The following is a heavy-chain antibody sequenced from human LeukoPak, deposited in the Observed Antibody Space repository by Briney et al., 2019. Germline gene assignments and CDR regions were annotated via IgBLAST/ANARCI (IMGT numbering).Heavy chain of an antibody. Sequence: PGGSLRLSCAASGFTVSSSYMSWVRQAPGKGLEWVSVIYSGGNTYYADSVKGRFTISRDNSKNTLYLQMNSLRAEDTAVYYCARGGRGSAAVVAPRSFDIWGQGTMVTVSS. CDR2: IYSGGNT. D-gene: IGHD3-22*01. CDR3: ARGGRGSAAVVAPRSFDI. J-gene: IGHJ3*02. CDR1: GFTVSSSY. V-gene: IGHV3-53*01.